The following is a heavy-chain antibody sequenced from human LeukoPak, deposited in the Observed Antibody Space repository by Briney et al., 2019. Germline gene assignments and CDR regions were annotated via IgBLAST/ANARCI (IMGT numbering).Heavy chain of an antibody. D-gene: IGHD3-10*01. CDR2: ISPSGTYT. CDR3: AKDPSDLGGSGSNNYFDC. CDR1: GFIFSNFA. J-gene: IGHJ4*02. V-gene: IGHV3-23*01. Sequence: GGSLRLSCAASGFIFSNFAMSWVRQAPGKGLEWVSAISPSGTYTYYADSVKGRFTISRDNSKNTLYLQMSTLRAEDTAVYYCAKDPSDLGGSGSNNYFDCWGQGTLVTVSS.